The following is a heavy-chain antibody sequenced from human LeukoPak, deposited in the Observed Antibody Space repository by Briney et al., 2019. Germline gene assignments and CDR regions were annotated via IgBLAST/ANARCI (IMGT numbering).Heavy chain of an antibody. CDR3: AKGIYNYAPFCFDS. Sequence: GGSLRLSCAASGFTVTSNYMSWVRQAPGKGLEWVSAISGRGSHTYYADSVKGRFTISRDNSKNTLSLQMNSLRAGDTAVYYCAKGIYNYAPFCFDSWGQGTLVAVSS. V-gene: IGHV3-23*01. CDR1: GFTVTSNY. J-gene: IGHJ4*02. D-gene: IGHD5-18*01. CDR2: ISGRGSHT.